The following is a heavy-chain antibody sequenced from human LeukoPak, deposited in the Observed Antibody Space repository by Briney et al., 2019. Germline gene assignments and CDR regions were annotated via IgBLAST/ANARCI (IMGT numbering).Heavy chain of an antibody. CDR2: IKQDGSEK. D-gene: IGHD5-18*01. CDR3: ARHLSGITGYTYGRGIDY. Sequence: GGSLRLSCAASGFTFSSYWMSWVRQAPGKGLEWVANIKQDGSEKYYVDSVKGRFTISRDNAKNSLYLQMNSLRAEDTAVYYCARHLSGITGYTYGRGIDYWGQGALVTVSS. CDR1: GFTFSSYW. V-gene: IGHV3-7*01. J-gene: IGHJ4*02.